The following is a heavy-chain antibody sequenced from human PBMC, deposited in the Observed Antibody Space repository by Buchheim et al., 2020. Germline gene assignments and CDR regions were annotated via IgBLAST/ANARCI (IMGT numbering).Heavy chain of an antibody. CDR2: IYYSGST. CDR3: ARDGEMATIVGRHWYFDL. J-gene: IGHJ2*01. V-gene: IGHV4-59*01. CDR1: GGPISSYY. D-gene: IGHD5-24*01. Sequence: QVQLQESGPGLVKPSETLSLTCTVSGGPISSYYWSWIRQPPGKGLEWIGYIYYSGSTNYNPSLKSRVTISVDTSKNQFSLKLSSVTAADTAVYYCARDGEMATIVGRHWYFDLWGRGTL.